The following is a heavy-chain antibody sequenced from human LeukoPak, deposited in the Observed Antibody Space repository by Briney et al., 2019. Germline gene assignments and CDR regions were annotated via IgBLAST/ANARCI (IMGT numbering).Heavy chain of an antibody. CDR3: AKDLYYYDSSGYYYSGREDY. V-gene: IGHV3-30*02. CDR1: GFTFSSYG. D-gene: IGHD3-22*01. J-gene: IGHJ4*02. Sequence: PGRSLRLSCAASGFTFSSYGMHWVRQAPGKGLEWVAFIRYDGSNKYYADSVKGRFTISRDNSKNTLYLQMNSLRAEDTAVYYCAKDLYYYDSSGYYYSGREDYWGQGTLVTVSS. CDR2: IRYDGSNK.